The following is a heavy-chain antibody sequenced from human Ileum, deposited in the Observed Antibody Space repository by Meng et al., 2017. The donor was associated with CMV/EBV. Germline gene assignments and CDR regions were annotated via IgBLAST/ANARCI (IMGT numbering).Heavy chain of an antibody. CDR2: IYWDDDN. Sequence: QIPLKESRPPLVKPTQTLTLTCTFSGFSLITSEVGVHWIRQPPGKALEWLALIYWDDDNRFSPSLKNRLTITKDTSKNQVVLRMTNMDPTDTATYYCAHGRGWLTDYWGQGTLVTVSS. V-gene: IGHV2-5*02. CDR3: AHGRGWLTDY. D-gene: IGHD6-19*01. CDR1: GFSLITSEVG. J-gene: IGHJ4*02.